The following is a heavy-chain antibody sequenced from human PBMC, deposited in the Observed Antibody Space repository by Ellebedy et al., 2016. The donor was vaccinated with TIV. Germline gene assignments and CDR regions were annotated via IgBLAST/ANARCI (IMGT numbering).Heavy chain of an antibody. V-gene: IGHV3-7*03. D-gene: IGHD1-26*01. CDR2: INEDGTIK. Sequence: PGGSLRLSCAGSGFSFGNHWMTWVRQAPGKGLEWVANINEDGTIKYHVDSVKGRFTISRDNAKNSLYLQMNSLRGEETAVYYWGGDLGRREDPWGQGTPVTVSP. J-gene: IGHJ5*02. CDR1: GFSFGNHW. CDR3: GGDLGRREDP.